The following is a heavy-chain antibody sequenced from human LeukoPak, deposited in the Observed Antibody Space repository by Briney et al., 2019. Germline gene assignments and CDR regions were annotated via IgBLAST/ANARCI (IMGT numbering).Heavy chain of an antibody. CDR1: VGTFSSYA. D-gene: IGHD6-19*01. Sequence: SVKVSCKASVGTFSSYAISWVRQAPGQGLAWMGGTSPIFGTANYAQKCQGRVTITADESTSTAYMELSSLRAEDTAVYYCVLFQWLVPRDAFDIWGQGTMVTVSS. J-gene: IGHJ3*02. V-gene: IGHV1-69*13. CDR3: VLFQWLVPRDAFDI. CDR2: TSPIFGTA.